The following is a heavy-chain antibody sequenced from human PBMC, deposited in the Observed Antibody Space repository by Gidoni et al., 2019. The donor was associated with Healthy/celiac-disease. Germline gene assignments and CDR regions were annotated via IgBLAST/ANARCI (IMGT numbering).Heavy chain of an antibody. CDR3: ATYDYGDYGSGWFDP. CDR1: GGSLSSSSYY. D-gene: IGHD4-17*01. Sequence: QLQLQESGPGLVTPSETLSLTCTVSGGSLSSSSYYWGWIRQPPGKGLEWIGSIYYSGSTYYNPSLKSRVTISVDTSKNQFSLKLSSVTAADTAVYYCATYDYGDYGSGWFDPWGQGTLVTVSS. J-gene: IGHJ5*02. CDR2: IYYSGST. V-gene: IGHV4-39*01.